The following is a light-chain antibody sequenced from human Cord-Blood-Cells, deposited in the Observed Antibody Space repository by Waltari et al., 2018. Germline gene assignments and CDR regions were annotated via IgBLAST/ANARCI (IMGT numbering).Light chain of an antibody. Sequence: DIVMPPSLLSLPVAPGAPASISCRCSQSLLHSNGYNYLDWYLQKPGQAPQLLIYLGSNRASGVPERFSGSGSGTDFTLNISRVEAEDVGVYYCMQALQTPRTFGQGTKVEIK. V-gene: IGKV2-28*01. CDR3: MQALQTPRT. CDR1: QSLLHSNGYNY. CDR2: LGS. J-gene: IGKJ1*01.